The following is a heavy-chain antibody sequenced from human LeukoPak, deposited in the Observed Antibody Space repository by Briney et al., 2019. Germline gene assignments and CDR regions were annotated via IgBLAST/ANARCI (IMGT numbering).Heavy chain of an antibody. CDR3: ARGVKIEYSSSSRNWYLDL. CDR2: VELSGRT. J-gene: IGHJ2*01. CDR1: GGSISSTNW. V-gene: IGHV4-4*02. Sequence: PSETLSLTCGVSGGSISSTNWWTWVRQPPGEGLEWIGEVELSGRTNYNPSLESRVTISVDMSANHISLKLTSVTAADTAVYYCARGVKIEYSSSSRNWYLDLWGRGTLVTVSS. D-gene: IGHD6-6*01.